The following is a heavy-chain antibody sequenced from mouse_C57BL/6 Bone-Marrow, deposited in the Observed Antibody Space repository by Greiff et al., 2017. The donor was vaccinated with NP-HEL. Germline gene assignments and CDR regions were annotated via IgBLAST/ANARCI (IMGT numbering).Heavy chain of an antibody. CDR2: IYPRSGNT. CDR1: GYTFTSYG. Sequence: QVQLKQSGAELARPGASVKLSCKASGYTFTSYGISWVKQRTGQGLEWIGEIYPRSGNTYYNEKFKGKATLTADKSSSTAYMELRGLTSEDSAVYFCARAPTTVVAHWYFDVWGTGTTVTVSS. D-gene: IGHD1-1*01. CDR3: ARAPTTVVAHWYFDV. J-gene: IGHJ1*03. V-gene: IGHV1-81*01.